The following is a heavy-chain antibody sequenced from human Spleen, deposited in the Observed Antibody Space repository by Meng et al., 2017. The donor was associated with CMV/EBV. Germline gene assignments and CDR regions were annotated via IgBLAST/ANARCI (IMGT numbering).Heavy chain of an antibody. Sequence: ETLSLTCAVYGGSFSGYYWSWIRQPPGKGLEWVANIRKDGSETYYVDSVKGRFTISRDNAKNSLYLQMNRLRAEDTAVYYCARGGGEYWGQGTLVTVSS. D-gene: IGHD3-16*01. V-gene: IGHV3-7*01. CDR3: ARGGGEY. CDR2: IRKDGSET. CDR1: GGSFSGYY. J-gene: IGHJ4*02.